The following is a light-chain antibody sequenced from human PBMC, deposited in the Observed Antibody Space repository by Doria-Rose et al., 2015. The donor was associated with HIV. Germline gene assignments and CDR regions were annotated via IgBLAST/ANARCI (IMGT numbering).Light chain of an antibody. Sequence: LSCRASQSVSNNYLAWYQQKPGQAPRLLMYGASDRAAGIPERFSGSGSGTDFNLTISRLEPEDFAVYFCQQYGSPPYTFGQGTKLDIK. CDR3: QQYGSPPYT. CDR2: GAS. J-gene: IGKJ2*01. CDR1: QSVSNNY. V-gene: IGKV3-20*01.